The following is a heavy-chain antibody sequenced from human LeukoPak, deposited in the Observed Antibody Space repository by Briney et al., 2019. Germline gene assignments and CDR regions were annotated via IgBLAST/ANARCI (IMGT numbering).Heavy chain of an antibody. Sequence: ASVKVSCKASGGTFSSTTINWVRQAPGQGLEWMGGITPIFRTPNYAQKFQGRVTMTTDTSTSTAYMELRSLRSDDTAVYYCARARFATVTPGSIDYWGQGTLVTVSS. CDR1: GGTFSSTT. V-gene: IGHV1-69*05. J-gene: IGHJ4*02. CDR3: ARARFATVTPGSIDY. CDR2: ITPIFRTP. D-gene: IGHD4-11*01.